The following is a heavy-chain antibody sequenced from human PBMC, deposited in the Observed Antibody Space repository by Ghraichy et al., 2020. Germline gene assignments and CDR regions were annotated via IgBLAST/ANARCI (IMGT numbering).Heavy chain of an antibody. CDR2: IYYSGST. D-gene: IGHD6-19*01. V-gene: IGHV4-39*01. Sequence: SETLSLTCTVSGGSISSSSYYWGWIRQPPGKGLEWIGSIYYSGSTYYNPSLKSRVTISVDTSKNQFSLKLSSVTAADTAVYYCARLEQWLGGVDYWGQGTLVTVSS. CDR1: GGSISSSSYY. CDR3: ARLEQWLGGVDY. J-gene: IGHJ4*02.